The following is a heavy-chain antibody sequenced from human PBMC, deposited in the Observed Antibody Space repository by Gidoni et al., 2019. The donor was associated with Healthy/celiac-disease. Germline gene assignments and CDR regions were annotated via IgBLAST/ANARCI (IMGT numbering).Heavy chain of an antibody. CDR3: ARGDSSGYYYGLNWFGP. D-gene: IGHD3-22*01. V-gene: IGHV4-59*01. CDR2: IYSSGRT. Sequence: QVQLQESGPGLVKPSETLSLTCTVPGGSISSYYWSWIRQPPGKGLGWIGYIYSSGRTNYTPYLKRRVTISVDTSKNQFSLKLSSVTAADTAVYSCARGDSSGYYYGLNWFGPWGQGTLVTVSS. J-gene: IGHJ5*02. CDR1: GGSISSYY.